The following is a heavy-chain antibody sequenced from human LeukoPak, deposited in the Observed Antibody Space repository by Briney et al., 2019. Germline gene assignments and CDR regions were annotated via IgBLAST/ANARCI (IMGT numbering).Heavy chain of an antibody. D-gene: IGHD3-22*01. CDR3: AKEDFYESSGYPPFDY. Sequence: GGSLRLSCAASRFTFSGYAMSWVRQAPGKGLEWVSSISGSDGRTNYADSVKGRFTISGDNSKNTLYLQMNSLRAEDTAVYYCAKEDFYESSGYPPFDYWGQGTLVTVSS. J-gene: IGHJ4*02. V-gene: IGHV3-23*01. CDR1: RFTFSGYA. CDR2: ISGSDGRT.